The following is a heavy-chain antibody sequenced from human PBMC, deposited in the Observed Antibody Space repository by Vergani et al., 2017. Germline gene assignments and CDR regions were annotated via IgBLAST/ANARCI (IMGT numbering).Heavy chain of an antibody. V-gene: IGHV4-34*01. CDR3: ARHADRKVTTLYYYYYGMDV. J-gene: IGHJ6*02. CDR2: IYYSGST. CDR1: GGSISSYY. Sequence: QVQLHQWGAGLLKPSETLSLTCAVYGGSISSYYWGWIRQPPGKGLEWIGSIYYSGSTYYNPSLKSRVTISVDTSKNQFSLKLSSVTAADTAVYYCARHADRKVTTLYYYYYGMDVWGQGTTVTVSS. D-gene: IGHD4-17*01.